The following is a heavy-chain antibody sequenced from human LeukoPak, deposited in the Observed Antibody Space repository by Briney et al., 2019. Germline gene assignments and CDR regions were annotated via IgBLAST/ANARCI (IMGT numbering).Heavy chain of an antibody. D-gene: IGHD3-3*01. Sequence: ASVKVSCKASGYTFTGYYMHWVRQAPGQGLEWMGWINPNSGGTNYAQKFQGRVTMTRDTSISTAYMELSRLRSDDTAMYYCARTYDFWSGYQPSDYYYGMDVWGQGTTVTVSS. J-gene: IGHJ6*02. CDR2: INPNSGGT. V-gene: IGHV1-2*02. CDR1: GYTFTGYY. CDR3: ARTYDFWSGYQPSDYYYGMDV.